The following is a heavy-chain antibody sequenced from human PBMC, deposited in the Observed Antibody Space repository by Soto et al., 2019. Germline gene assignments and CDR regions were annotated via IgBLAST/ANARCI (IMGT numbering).Heavy chain of an antibody. J-gene: IGHJ4*02. V-gene: IGHV3-30*18. Sequence: GGSLRLSCAASGFTFSSYGMHWVRQAPGKGLEWVAVISYDGSNKYYADSVKGRFTISRDNSKSTLYLQMNSLRAEDTAVYYCAKAPEYGDYAFDYWGQGTLVTVSS. CDR1: GFTFSSYG. D-gene: IGHD4-17*01. CDR3: AKAPEYGDYAFDY. CDR2: ISYDGSNK.